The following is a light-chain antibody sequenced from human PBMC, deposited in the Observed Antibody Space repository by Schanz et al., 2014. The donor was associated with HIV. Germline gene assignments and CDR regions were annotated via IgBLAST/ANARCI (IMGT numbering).Light chain of an antibody. CDR1: QSVSSN. CDR2: GAS. CDR3: QQGNSFPFT. Sequence: ETVMTQSPATLSVSPGEGATLSCRASQSVSSNLAWYQQKPGQAPRLLIYGASTRATGIPARFSGSGSGTDFTLTISSLQPEDFALYYCQQGNSFPFTFGPGTKVDAK. V-gene: IGKV3-15*01. J-gene: IGKJ3*01.